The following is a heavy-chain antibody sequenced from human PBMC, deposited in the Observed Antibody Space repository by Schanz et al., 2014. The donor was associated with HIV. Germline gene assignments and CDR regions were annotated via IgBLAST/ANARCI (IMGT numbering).Heavy chain of an antibody. Sequence: QLQLQESGPGLVKPSETLSLTCTVSGDSISGGTYYWGWIRQPPGKGLEWIGTIYYSGSTFYNPSLKSRVTISVDTSKNQFSLKLSSVTAADTAVYFCARDSTMDYFDSWGQGTLVTVSS. V-gene: IGHV4-39*02. J-gene: IGHJ4*02. D-gene: IGHD3-3*02. CDR3: ARDSTMDYFDS. CDR1: GDSISGGTYY. CDR2: IYYSGST.